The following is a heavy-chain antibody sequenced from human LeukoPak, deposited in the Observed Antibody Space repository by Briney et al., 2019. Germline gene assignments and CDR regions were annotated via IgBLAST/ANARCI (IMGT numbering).Heavy chain of an antibody. CDR1: GFTFSSYG. CDR2: IRYDGSNK. D-gene: IGHD2-15*01. Sequence: GGSLRLSCAASGFTFSSYGMHWVRQAPGKGLEWVAFIRYDGSNKYYADSVKGRFTISRDNSKNTLYLQMNSLRAEDTAVYYCANVPLLANAFDYWGQGTLVTVSS. J-gene: IGHJ4*02. CDR3: ANVPLLANAFDY. V-gene: IGHV3-30*02.